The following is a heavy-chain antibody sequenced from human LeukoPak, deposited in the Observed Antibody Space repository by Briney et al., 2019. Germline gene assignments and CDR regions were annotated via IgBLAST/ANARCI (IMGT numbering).Heavy chain of an antibody. J-gene: IGHJ5*02. CDR2: MNPNSGNT. V-gene: IGHV1-8*01. Sequence: ASVKVSCKASGYTFTSYDINWVRQATGQGLERMGWMNPNSGNTGYAQKFQGRVTMTRNTSISTAYMELSSLRSEDTAVYYCARVGSVVVVADTGRYNWFYPWVQGTLVTVSS. CDR1: GYTFTSYD. CDR3: ARVGSVVVVADTGRYNWFYP. D-gene: IGHD2-15*01.